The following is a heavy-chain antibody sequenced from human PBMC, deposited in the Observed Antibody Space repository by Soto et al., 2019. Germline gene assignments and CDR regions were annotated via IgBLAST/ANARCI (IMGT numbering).Heavy chain of an antibody. CDR2: INPNSGGT. J-gene: IGHJ4*02. CDR1: GYTFTGYY. CDR3: ARDAGLGYCCSTSCYRRGEGFDY. Sequence: ASVKVSCKASGYTFTGYYMHWVRQAPGQGLEWMGWINPNSGGTNYAQKFQGRVTMTRDTSISTAYMELSRLRSDDTAVYYCARDAGLGYCCSTSCYRRGEGFDYWGQGTLVTVSS. D-gene: IGHD2-2*02. V-gene: IGHV1-2*02.